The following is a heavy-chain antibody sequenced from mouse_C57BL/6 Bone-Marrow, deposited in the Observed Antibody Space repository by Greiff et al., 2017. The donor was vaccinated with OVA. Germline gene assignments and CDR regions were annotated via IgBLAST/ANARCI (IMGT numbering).Heavy chain of an antibody. D-gene: IGHD2-1*01. Sequence: QVQLQQSGPELVKPGASVKLSCKASGYTFTSYDINWVKQRPGQGLEWIGWIYPRDGSTQYNEKFKGKATLTVDTTSSTAYMELHSLTSEDSAVDSCARLVTLPNAMDYWGQGTSVTVSS. CDR2: IYPRDGST. V-gene: IGHV1-85*01. CDR1: GYTFTSYD. CDR3: ARLVTLPNAMDY. J-gene: IGHJ4*01.